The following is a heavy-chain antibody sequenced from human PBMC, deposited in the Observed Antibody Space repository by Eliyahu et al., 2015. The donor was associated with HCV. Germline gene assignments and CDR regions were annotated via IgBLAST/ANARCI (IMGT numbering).Heavy chain of an antibody. CDR1: GFSLNTSGVG. CDR2: IYWDDDA. CDR3: AHTSDTFGESFDY. J-gene: IGHJ4*02. V-gene: IGHV2-5*02. D-gene: IGHD3-10*01. Sequence: QITLKESGPTAVKPTQTLTXTXXFPGFSLNTSGVGVGWIRQPPGXALGWLALIYWDDDARYSPSLESRLTITKDTSKNQVVLTMTNMDSVDTATYYCAHTSDTFGESFDYWGQGTLVTVSS.